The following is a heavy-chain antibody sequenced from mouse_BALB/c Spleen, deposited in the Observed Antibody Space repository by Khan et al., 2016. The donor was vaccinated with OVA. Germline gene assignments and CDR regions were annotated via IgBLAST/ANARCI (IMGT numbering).Heavy chain of an antibody. Sequence: VQLVESGAELAKPGASVKMSCKASGYTFINYWILWVKQRPGQGLEWIGYINPSTGYTEYNQNFKDKATLTADKSSSTAYMQLSSLTSEDSAVYYCARRVLRWDFDYWGQGTTLTVSS. CDR2: INPSTGYT. CDR3: ARRVLRWDFDY. V-gene: IGHV1-7*01. CDR1: GYTFINYW. J-gene: IGHJ2*01. D-gene: IGHD1-1*01.